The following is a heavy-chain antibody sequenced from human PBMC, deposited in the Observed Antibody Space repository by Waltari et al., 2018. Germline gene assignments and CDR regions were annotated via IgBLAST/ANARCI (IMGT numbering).Heavy chain of an antibody. J-gene: IGHJ4*02. Sequence: QEQLLESGGDLVKPGGSLRLSCVARGFSFDDHYMSWIRQSPGKGLEWVSYIGTGGGSIYYADSVMGRFTISRDNTKNSLYLQMDYLEPEDTAIYYCAADNGYGDYGFVAYWGQGTMVTVSS. V-gene: IGHV3-11*01. CDR1: GFSFDDHY. CDR2: IGTGGGSI. CDR3: AADNGYGDYGFVAY. D-gene: IGHD4-17*01.